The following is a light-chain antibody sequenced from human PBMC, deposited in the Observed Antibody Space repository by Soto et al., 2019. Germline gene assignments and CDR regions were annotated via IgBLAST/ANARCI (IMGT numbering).Light chain of an antibody. CDR2: KAS. J-gene: IGKJ2*01. CDR3: QQYNTYPYT. Sequence: DIQMTQSPSTLSASVGDRVSITCRASQSIRNWLAWYQQKPGKAPKLLIYKASTLETGDPSRFSGSGSGTDFTLTISSLQPDDFATYYCQQYNTYPYTFGQGTKLEIK. CDR1: QSIRNW. V-gene: IGKV1-5*03.